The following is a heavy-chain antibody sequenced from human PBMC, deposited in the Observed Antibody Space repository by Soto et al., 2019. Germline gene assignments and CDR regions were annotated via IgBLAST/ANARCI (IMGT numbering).Heavy chain of an antibody. V-gene: IGHV2-5*01. J-gene: IGHJ5*02. CDR1: GFSVRRSGEA. Sequence: QIIVKESGPTLVKPTQPLTLSCTFLGFSVRRSGEAVAWIRQPPGKALQRLALIYSNDDKRYSPTLRSRPTIARGTSNKPMLLTMTNMDTVDTATYYCAHGDTLTTHGCKSWGQATMVTVSS. CDR3: AHGDTLTTHGCKS. CDR2: IYSNDDK. D-gene: IGHD3-9*01.